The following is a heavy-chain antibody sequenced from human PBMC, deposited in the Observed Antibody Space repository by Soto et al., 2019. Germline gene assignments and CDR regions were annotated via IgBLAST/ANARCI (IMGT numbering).Heavy chain of an antibody. D-gene: IGHD5-12*01. J-gene: IGHJ5*02. CDR2: IWYDGSNK. CDR1: GFTFSSYG. Sequence: GGSLRLSCAASGFTFSSYGMHWVRQAPGKGLEWVAVIWYDGSNKYYADSVKGRFTISRDNSKNTLYLQMNSLRAEDTAVYYCARAPLGLGRDGYNFVGWFDPWGQGTLVTVSS. V-gene: IGHV3-33*01. CDR3: ARAPLGLGRDGYNFVGWFDP.